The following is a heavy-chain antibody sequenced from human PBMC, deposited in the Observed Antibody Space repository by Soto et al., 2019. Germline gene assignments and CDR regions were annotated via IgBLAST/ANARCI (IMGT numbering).Heavy chain of an antibody. V-gene: IGHV4-39*01. CDR3: ARGYYDFFYGMDV. CDR2: IYYSGST. CDR1: GGSISSSSYY. Sequence: SETLSLTCTVSGGSISSSSYYWGWIRQPPGKGLEWIGSIYYSGSTYYNPSLKSRVTISVDTSKNQFSLKLSSVTAADTAVYYCARGYYDFFYGMDVWGQGTTVTVSS. J-gene: IGHJ6*02.